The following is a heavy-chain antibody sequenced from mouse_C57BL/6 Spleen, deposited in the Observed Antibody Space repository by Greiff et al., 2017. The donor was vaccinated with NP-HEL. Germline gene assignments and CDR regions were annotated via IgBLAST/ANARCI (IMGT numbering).Heavy chain of an antibody. J-gene: IGHJ2*01. CDR3: VREGGGLGNSLVFDY. Sequence: EVMLVESGGGLVQPKGSLKLSCAASGFTFNTYAMHWVRQAPGKGLEWVARIRSKSSNYATYYADSVKDRFTISRDDSQSMLYLQMNNLKTEDTAMYYCVREGGGLGNSLVFDYWGQGTTLTVSS. D-gene: IGHD2-1*01. CDR1: GFTFNTYA. CDR2: IRSKSSNYAT. V-gene: IGHV10-3*01.